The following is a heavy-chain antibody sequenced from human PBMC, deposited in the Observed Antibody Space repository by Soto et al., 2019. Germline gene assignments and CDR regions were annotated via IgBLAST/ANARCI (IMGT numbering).Heavy chain of an antibody. V-gene: IGHV3-23*01. CDR2: ISRSGDTA. Sequence: GGSLRLSCAASGFTFSDSVMSWVRQAPGKGLEWVSGISRSGDTAYFTDSVKGRFAISRDNSKNTLYLQMTSLRAEDTAVYYCGNLQSPTTNFDYWGQGTLVTVSS. CDR3: GNLQSPTTNFDY. CDR1: GFTFSDSV. D-gene: IGHD4-4*01. J-gene: IGHJ4*02.